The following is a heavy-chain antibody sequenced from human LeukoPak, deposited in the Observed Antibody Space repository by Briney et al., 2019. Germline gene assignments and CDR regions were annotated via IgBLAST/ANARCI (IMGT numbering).Heavy chain of an antibody. D-gene: IGHD6-13*01. CDR3: GRGSSSWYLLDY. CDR1: GGSISSGGYY. J-gene: IGHJ4*02. CDR2: IYHSGST. V-gene: IGHV4-30-2*01. Sequence: SETLSLTCTVSGGSISSGGYYWSWIRQPPGKGLEWIGYIYHSGSTYYNPSLKSRVTISVDRSKNQFSLKLSSVTAADTAVYYCGRGSSSWYLLDYWGQGTLVTVSS.